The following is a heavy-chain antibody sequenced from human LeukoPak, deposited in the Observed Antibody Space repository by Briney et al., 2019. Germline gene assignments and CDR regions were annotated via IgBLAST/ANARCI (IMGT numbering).Heavy chain of an antibody. V-gene: IGHV3-74*01. CDR2: IHPDGSTT. D-gene: IGHD6-19*01. J-gene: IGHJ5*02. CDR3: ARDSAGLT. Sequence: GGSLRLSCAASGFIFSSYWMHWVRHTPGKGLMWVSRIHPDGSTTAYADSVKGRFTISRDNAKNTLYLQMNSLRVEDTAVYYCARDSAGLTWGQGTLVTVSS. CDR1: GFIFSSYW.